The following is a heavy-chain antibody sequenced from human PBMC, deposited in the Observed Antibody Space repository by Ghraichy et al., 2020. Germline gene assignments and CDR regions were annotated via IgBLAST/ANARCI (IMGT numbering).Heavy chain of an antibody. Sequence: GESLNISCSASGFNFTASWMNWVRQAPGKGLEWVAGIKRDGSETYHADSVKGRLTISRDNAKNSLYLQMNGLRVEDTAVYYCARDRAYKAFDYWGQGILVSVSS. CDR2: IKRDGSET. V-gene: IGHV3-7*03. D-gene: IGHD5-24*01. CDR1: GFNFTASW. CDR3: ARDRAYKAFDY. J-gene: IGHJ4*02.